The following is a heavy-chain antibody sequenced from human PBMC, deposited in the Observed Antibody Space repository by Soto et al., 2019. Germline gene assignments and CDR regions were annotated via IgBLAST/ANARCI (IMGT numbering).Heavy chain of an antibody. V-gene: IGHV4-59*01. J-gene: IGHJ6*02. CDR2: IHYSGST. CDR1: GGSISSYY. CDR3: ARARYQLLHPYYYGMDV. Sequence: QVQLQESGPGLVKPSETLSLTCTVSGGSISSYYWSWIRQSPGKGLEWIGYIHYSGSTKSNPSLKGRVTISVDTSRNQFSLKLSSVTAADSAVYFCARARYQLLHPYYYGMDVWGQGTTVTVSS. D-gene: IGHD2-2*01.